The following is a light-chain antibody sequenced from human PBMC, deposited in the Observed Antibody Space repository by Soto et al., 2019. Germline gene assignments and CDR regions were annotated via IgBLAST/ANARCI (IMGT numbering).Light chain of an antibody. CDR1: QNICNY. CDR3: QQRSNWHRT. CDR2: DVS. Sequence: IVLTQSPATLSLSPGKRATLSCRASQNICNYLIWYQQKPGQAPRLLIYDVSNRAAGIPARLSGSGSGTDFTRTISSLEPEDFEVYYCQQRSNWHRTFGQGTKVEIK. V-gene: IGKV3D-11*02. J-gene: IGKJ1*01.